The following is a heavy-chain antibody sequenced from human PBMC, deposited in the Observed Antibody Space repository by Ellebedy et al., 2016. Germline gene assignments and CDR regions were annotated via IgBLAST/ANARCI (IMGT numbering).Heavy chain of an antibody. J-gene: IGHJ4*02. D-gene: IGHD4-17*01. CDR2: ISRTDDST. CDR1: GFTFSSYA. Sequence: GESLKISXAASGFTFSSYAMSWVRQAPGKGLKWVSGISRTDDSTYYADSVKGRFTISRDNSRYTLYLQMDSLRAADTAVYYCYYGHYSGHWGQGTLVTVSS. CDR3: YYGHYSGH. V-gene: IGHV3-23*01.